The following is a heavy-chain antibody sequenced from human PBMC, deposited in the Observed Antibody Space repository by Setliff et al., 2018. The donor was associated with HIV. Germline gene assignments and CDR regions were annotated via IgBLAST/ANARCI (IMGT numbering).Heavy chain of an antibody. V-gene: IGHV4-61*08. Sequence: SETLSLTCAVFGGSFTDIGGSFTDYYWSWIRQPPGKGLEWIGYISYTGNTNYDPSLASRVTMSIDTSKMQFSLKLTSVSAADTAVYYCANMGGRYVGYFESWGQGTLVTVSS. CDR1: GGSFTDIGGSFTDYY. CDR3: ANMGGRYVGYFES. CDR2: ISYTGNT. D-gene: IGHD3-16*01. J-gene: IGHJ4*02.